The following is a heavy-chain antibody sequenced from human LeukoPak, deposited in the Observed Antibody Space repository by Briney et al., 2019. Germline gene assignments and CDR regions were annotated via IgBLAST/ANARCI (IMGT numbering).Heavy chain of an antibody. CDR1: GGSVSGYY. CDR3: ARGFERYYNYGMDV. J-gene: IGHJ6*02. CDR2: INHSGST. V-gene: IGHV4-34*01. D-gene: IGHD1-1*01. Sequence: SETLSVTCAVYGGSVSGYYWSWIRQPPGKGLEWIGEINHSGSTNYNPSLKSRVTISVDTSKNQFSLKLSSVTAADTAVYYCARGFERYYNYGMDVWGQGTTVIVSS.